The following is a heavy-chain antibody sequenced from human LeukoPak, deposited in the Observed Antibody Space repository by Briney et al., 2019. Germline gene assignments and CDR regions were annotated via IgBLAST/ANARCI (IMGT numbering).Heavy chain of an antibody. J-gene: IGHJ4*02. V-gene: IGHV4-39*07. CDR3: ARALLITSDWN. Sequence: PSETLSLTCTVSGGSISSSSYYWGWIRQPPGKGLEWIGSIYYSGSTYYNPSLKSRVTISVDTSKNQFSLKLSSVTAADTAVYYCARALLITSDWNWGQGTLVTVSS. CDR2: IYYSGST. D-gene: IGHD2-21*02. CDR1: GGSISSSSYY.